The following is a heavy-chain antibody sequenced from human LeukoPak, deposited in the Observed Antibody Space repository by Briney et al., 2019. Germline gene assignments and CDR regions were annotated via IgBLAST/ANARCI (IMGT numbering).Heavy chain of an antibody. V-gene: IGHV3-23*01. Sequence: PGGSLRLSCAASGFTFSSYAMSWVRQAPGKGLEWVSDISGSGGSTYYADSVKGRFTISRDNSKNTLYLRMNSLRAEDTAVYYCAKDMGRIMITFGGPDYWGQGTLVTVSS. D-gene: IGHD3-16*01. J-gene: IGHJ4*02. CDR1: GFTFSSYA. CDR2: ISGSGGST. CDR3: AKDMGRIMITFGGPDY.